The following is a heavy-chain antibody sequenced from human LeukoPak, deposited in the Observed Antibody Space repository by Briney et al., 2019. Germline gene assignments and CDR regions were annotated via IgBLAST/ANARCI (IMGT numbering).Heavy chain of an antibody. D-gene: IGHD3-9*01. CDR2: INWNSGSK. CDR3: VRDRYFDWSDAFDI. CDR1: GFTFDDHG. Sequence: GGSLRLSCEASGFTFDDHGLSWVRQAPGKGLEWVSGINWNSGSKRYAASVKGRFTISRDNAKNTLYLQMNSLRAEDTAVYYCVRDRYFDWSDAFDIWGQGTMVTVSS. J-gene: IGHJ3*02. V-gene: IGHV3-20*04.